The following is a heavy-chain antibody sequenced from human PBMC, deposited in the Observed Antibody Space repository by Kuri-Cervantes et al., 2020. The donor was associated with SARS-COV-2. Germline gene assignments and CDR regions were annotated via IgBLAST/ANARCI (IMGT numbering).Heavy chain of an antibody. D-gene: IGHD6-19*01. CDR1: GFIFSDYY. V-gene: IGHV3-23*01. J-gene: IGHJ4*02. Sequence: GESLKISCTASGFIFSDYYMTWIRQAPGKGLEWVSAISGSGGSTYYADSVKGRFTISRDNSKNTLYLQMNSLRAEDTAVYYCAAVGGYWGQGTLVTVSS. CDR3: AAVGGY. CDR2: ISGSGGST.